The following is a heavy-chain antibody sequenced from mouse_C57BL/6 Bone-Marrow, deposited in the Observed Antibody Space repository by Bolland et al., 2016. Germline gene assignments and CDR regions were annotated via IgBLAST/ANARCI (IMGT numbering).Heavy chain of an antibody. J-gene: IGHJ2*01. Sequence: PGSGNTKYNEKFKGKATLTADTSSSTAYMQLSSLTSEDSAVYYCVVTYYLDYWGQGTT. CDR3: VVTYYLDY. V-gene: IGHV1-66*01. CDR2: PGSGNT. D-gene: IGHD2-5*01.